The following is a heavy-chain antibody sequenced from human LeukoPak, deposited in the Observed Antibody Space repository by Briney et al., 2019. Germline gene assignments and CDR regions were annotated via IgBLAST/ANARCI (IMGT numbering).Heavy chain of an antibody. CDR2: IYHSGST. CDR1: GYSIGSGYY. J-gene: IGHJ4*02. V-gene: IGHV4-38-2*01. Sequence: SETLSLTCAVSGYSIGSGYYRGWIRQPPGKGLEWIGSIYHSGSTYYNPSLKSRVTISVDTSKNQFSLKLSSVTAADTAVYYCARVVPAAPFDYWGQGTLVTVSS. CDR3: ARVVPAAPFDY. D-gene: IGHD2-2*01.